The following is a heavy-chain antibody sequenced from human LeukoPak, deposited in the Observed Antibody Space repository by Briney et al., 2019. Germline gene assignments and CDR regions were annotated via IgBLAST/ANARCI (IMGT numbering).Heavy chain of an antibody. V-gene: IGHV4-59*01. Sequence: PSETLSLTCTVSGGSISSYYWSWIRQPPGKGLEWIGYIYYSGSTNYNPSHKSRVTISVDTSKNQFSLKLSSVTAADTAVYYCAKESAMVRGVIDYWGQGTLVTVSS. CDR2: IYYSGST. J-gene: IGHJ4*02. D-gene: IGHD3-10*01. CDR3: AKESAMVRGVIDY. CDR1: GGSISSYY.